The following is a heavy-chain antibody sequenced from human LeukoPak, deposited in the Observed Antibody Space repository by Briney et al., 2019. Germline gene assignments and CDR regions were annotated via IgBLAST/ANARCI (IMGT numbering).Heavy chain of an antibody. D-gene: IGHD1-26*01. CDR3: ATASGSYYAEDFQH. CDR1: RYTFTGYY. J-gene: IGHJ1*01. CDR2: INPNSGGT. Sequence: GASVKVSCNASRYTFTGYYMHWVRQAPGQGLEWMGWINPNSGGTNYAQKFQGRVTMTRDTSISTAYMELSRLRSDDTAVYYCATASGSYYAEDFQHWGQGTLVTVSS. V-gene: IGHV1-2*02.